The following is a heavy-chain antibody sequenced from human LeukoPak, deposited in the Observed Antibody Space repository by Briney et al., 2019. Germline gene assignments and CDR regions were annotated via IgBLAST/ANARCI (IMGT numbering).Heavy chain of an antibody. Sequence: PGGSLRLSCAASGFTFSSYWMSWVRQAPGKGLEWVANIKQDGSEKYYVDSVKGRFTISRDNSKNTLYLQMNSLRAEDTAVYYCAKDGPYYYGSGSPPVNWGQGTLVTVSS. CDR3: AKDGPYYYGSGSPPVN. V-gene: IGHV3-7*03. CDR2: IKQDGSEK. J-gene: IGHJ4*02. CDR1: GFTFSSYW. D-gene: IGHD3-10*01.